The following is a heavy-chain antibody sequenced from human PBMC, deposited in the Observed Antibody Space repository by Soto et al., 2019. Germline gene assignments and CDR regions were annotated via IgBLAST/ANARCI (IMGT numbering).Heavy chain of an antibody. CDR2: ISAYNGNT. J-gene: IGHJ4*02. CDR3: AVPNCSGGSCYSGAY. V-gene: IGHV1-18*01. Sequence: ASVKVSCKASGYTFTSYGISWVRQAPGQGLEWMGWISAYNGNTNYAQKLQGRVTMTTDTSTSTAYMELRSLRSDDTAVYYCAVPNCSGGSCYSGAYWAQGTLVTGSS. D-gene: IGHD2-15*01. CDR1: GYTFTSYG.